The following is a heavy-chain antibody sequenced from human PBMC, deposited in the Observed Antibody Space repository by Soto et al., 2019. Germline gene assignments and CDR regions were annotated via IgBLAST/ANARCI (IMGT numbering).Heavy chain of an antibody. CDR3: ARTLYDSDDY. D-gene: IGHD3-22*01. J-gene: IGHJ4*02. CDR1: GGSISSGGYY. V-gene: IGHV4-31*03. Sequence: SETLSLTCTVSGGSISSGGYYWSWIRQHPGKGLEWIGYIYYSGSTYYNPSLKSRVTISVDTSKNQFSLKLSSVTAADTAVYYCARTLYDSDDYWGQGTLVTVSS. CDR2: IYYSGST.